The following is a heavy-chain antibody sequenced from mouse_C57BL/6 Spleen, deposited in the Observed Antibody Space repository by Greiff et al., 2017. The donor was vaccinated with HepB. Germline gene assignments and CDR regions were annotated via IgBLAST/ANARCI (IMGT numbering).Heavy chain of an antibody. CDR2: IWRGGST. CDR1: GFSLTSYG. J-gene: IGHJ1*03. Sequence: QVQLQQSGPGLVQPSQSLSITCTVSGFSLTSYGVHWVRQSPGKGLEWLGVIWRGGSTDYNEAFMSRLSITKDNSKSQVFFKMNSLQADDTAIYYCAKNGGLPEVWGTGTTVTVSS. D-gene: IGHD2-4*01. CDR3: AKNGGLPEV. V-gene: IGHV2-5*01.